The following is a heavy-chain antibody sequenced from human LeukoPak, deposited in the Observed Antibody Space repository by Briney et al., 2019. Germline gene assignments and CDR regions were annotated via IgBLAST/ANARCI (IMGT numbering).Heavy chain of an antibody. Sequence: SETLSLTCAVYGGSFSGYYWSWIRQPPGKGLEWIGEINHSGSTNYNPSLKSRVTISVDTSKNQFSLKLSSVTAADTAVYYCARVVAASPVYYYYYMDVWGKGTTVTISS. CDR3: ARVVAASPVYYYYYMDV. D-gene: IGHD2-15*01. V-gene: IGHV4-34*01. J-gene: IGHJ6*03. CDR2: INHSGST. CDR1: GGSFSGYY.